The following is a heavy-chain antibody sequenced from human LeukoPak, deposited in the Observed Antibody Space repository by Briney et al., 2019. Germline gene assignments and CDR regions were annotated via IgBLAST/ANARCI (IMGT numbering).Heavy chain of an antibody. CDR3: VRVQGYCSTTSCYPHY. CDR2: INTNTRNP. D-gene: IGHD2-2*01. J-gene: IGHJ4*02. Sequence: ASVKVSCKASGYTLTNYALNWVRQAPGQGLEWMGWINTNTRNPTYAQGFTGRFVFSLDTSVNTAYLQISSLKAEDTAIYYCVRVQGYCSTTSCYPHYWGQGTLVTVSS. CDR1: GYTLTNYA. V-gene: IGHV7-4-1*02.